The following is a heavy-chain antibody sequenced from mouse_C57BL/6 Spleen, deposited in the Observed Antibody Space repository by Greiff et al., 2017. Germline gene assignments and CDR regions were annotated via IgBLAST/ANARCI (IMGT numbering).Heavy chain of an antibody. Sequence: VQLKESGPGLVKPSQSLSLTCSVTGYSITSGYYWNWIRQFPGNKLEWMGYISYDGSNNYNPSLKNRISITRDTSKNQFFLKLNSVTTEDTATYYCARGTSWDGYFDVWGTGTTVTVSS. CDR3: ARGTSWDGYFDV. D-gene: IGHD4-1*01. V-gene: IGHV3-6*01. CDR1: GYSITSGYY. J-gene: IGHJ1*03. CDR2: ISYDGSN.